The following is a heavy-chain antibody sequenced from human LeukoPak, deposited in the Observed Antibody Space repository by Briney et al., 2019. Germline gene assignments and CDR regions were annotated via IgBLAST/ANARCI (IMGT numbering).Heavy chain of an antibody. CDR2: ISAYNGNT. J-gene: IGHJ4*02. V-gene: IGHV1-18*01. CDR3: ARVYCSSTSCYSLDY. Sequence: GASVKVSCKASGYTFTSYGLSWVRQAPGQGLEWMGWISAYNGNTNYAQKLQGRVTMTTDTSTSTAYMELRSLRSDDTAVYYCARVYCSSTSCYSLDYWGQGTLVTVSS. D-gene: IGHD2-2*02. CDR1: GYTFTSYG.